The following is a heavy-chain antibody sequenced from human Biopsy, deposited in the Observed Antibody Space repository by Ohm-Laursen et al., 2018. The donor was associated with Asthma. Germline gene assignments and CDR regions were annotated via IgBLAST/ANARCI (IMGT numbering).Heavy chain of an antibody. CDR2: INQYGSEE. Sequence: SLRLSCPASAFTFSTYCMTWVRQAPGKGLQWVATINQYGSEESYVDSVKGRFTISRDNSKNTVYLDISSLRIEDTAVFYCGIVVAANPFQGDCWGQGTLVTVSS. D-gene: IGHD2-15*01. J-gene: IGHJ4*02. V-gene: IGHV3-7*02. CDR1: AFTFSTYC. CDR3: GIVVAANPFQGDC.